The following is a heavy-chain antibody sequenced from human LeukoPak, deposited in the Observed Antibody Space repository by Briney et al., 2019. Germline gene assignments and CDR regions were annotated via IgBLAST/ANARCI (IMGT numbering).Heavy chain of an antibody. CDR2: IYHSGST. V-gene: IGHV4-38-2*01. CDR1: GYSISSGYY. Sequence: SETLSLTCAVSGYSISSGYYWGWIRQPPGKGLEWIGSIYHSGSTYYNPSLKSRVTISVDTSKNQFSLKLSSVTAADTAVYYCARLYGGVFDYWGQGTLVTVSS. J-gene: IGHJ4*02. CDR3: ARLYGGVFDY. D-gene: IGHD3-10*01.